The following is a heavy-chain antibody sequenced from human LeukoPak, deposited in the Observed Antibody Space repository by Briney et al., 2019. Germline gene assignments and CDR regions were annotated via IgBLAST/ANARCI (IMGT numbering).Heavy chain of an antibody. CDR3: ARDIGLARGYDPPSFDY. J-gene: IGHJ4*02. Sequence: GGSLRLSCAASGFTFSSYSMNWVRQAPGKGLEWVSSISSSSSYIYYADSVKGRFTISRDNAKNSLYLQINSLRAEDMAVYYCARDIGLARGYDPPSFDYWGQGTLVTVSS. CDR2: ISSSSSYI. D-gene: IGHD5-12*01. CDR1: GFTFSSYS. V-gene: IGHV3-21*01.